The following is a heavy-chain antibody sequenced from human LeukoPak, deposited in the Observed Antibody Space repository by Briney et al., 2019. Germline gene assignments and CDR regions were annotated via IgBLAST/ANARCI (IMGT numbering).Heavy chain of an antibody. CDR1: GGPISVYH. Sequence: SGTLSLTCTVSGGPISVYHWSWIRQPPGKGLEWIGYLYDTGMTNYSPSLKSRVTISVDTSNNQISLKLTSVTAADTAIYFCAKEGMGSEATTADGAFDIWGQGTTVTVSS. CDR3: AKEGMGSEATTADGAFDI. J-gene: IGHJ3*02. CDR2: LYDTGMT. D-gene: IGHD1-26*01. V-gene: IGHV4-4*08.